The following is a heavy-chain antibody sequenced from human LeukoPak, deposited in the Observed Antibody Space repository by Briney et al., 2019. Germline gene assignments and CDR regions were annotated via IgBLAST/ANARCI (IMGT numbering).Heavy chain of an antibody. CDR1: GYTFTGYY. CDR3: ASSLTTWITSDYYYMDV. D-gene: IGHD1/OR15-1a*01. J-gene: IGHJ6*03. CDR2: INPNSGGT. V-gene: IGHV1-2*02. Sequence: VASVKVSCKASGYTFTGYYMHWVRQAPGQGLEWMGWINPNSGGTNYAQKFQGRVTMTRDTSISTAYMELSRLRSDDTAVYYCASSLTTWITSDYYYMDVWGKGTTVTVSS.